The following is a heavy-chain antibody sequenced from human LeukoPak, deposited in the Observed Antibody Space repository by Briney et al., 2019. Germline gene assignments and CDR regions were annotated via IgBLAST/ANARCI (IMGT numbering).Heavy chain of an antibody. CDR1: GFSLSISGVG. Sequence: SGPTLVKPTQPLTLTCTFSGFSLSISGVGVGWIRQPPGKALEWLALIYWDDDKRYSPSLKSRLTITKDTSENQVVLTVTNMDPVDTATYYCAHWSSGYYNFWGQGTLVTVSS. J-gene: IGHJ4*02. CDR2: IYWDDDK. CDR3: AHWSSGYYNF. V-gene: IGHV2-5*02. D-gene: IGHD3-22*01.